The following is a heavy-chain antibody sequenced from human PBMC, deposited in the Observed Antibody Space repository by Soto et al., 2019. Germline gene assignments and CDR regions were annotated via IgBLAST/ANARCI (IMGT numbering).Heavy chain of an antibody. CDR2: IKSKTDGGTT. D-gene: IGHD6-13*01. Sequence: GGSLRLSCAASGFTFSNAWMSWVRQAPGKGLEWVGRIKSKTDGGTTDYAAPVKGRFTISRDDSKNTLYLQMNSLKTEDTAVYYCTTGSSSWYYYYYYMDVWGKGTTVTVSS. CDR3: TTGSSSWYYYYYYMDV. CDR1: GFTFSNAW. J-gene: IGHJ6*03. V-gene: IGHV3-15*01.